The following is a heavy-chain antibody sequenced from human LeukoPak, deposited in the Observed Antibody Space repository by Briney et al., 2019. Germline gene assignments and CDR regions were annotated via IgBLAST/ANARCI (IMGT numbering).Heavy chain of an antibody. CDR1: GYTFTSYG. CDR3: ARDFRGWSSTSSETIYYFDY. V-gene: IGHV1-18*01. D-gene: IGHD2-2*01. Sequence: ASVKVSCKASGYTFTSYGISWVRRAPGQGFEWLAWISAYNDNTNYAQKFQGRVTMTTDTSTNTAYMELRSLRSDDTAVYYCARDFRGWSSTSSETIYYFDYWGQGTLVTVSS. J-gene: IGHJ4*02. CDR2: ISAYNDNT.